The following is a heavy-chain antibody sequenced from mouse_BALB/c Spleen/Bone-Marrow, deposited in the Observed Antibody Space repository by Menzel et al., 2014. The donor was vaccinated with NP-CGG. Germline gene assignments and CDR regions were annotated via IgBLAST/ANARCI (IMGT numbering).Heavy chain of an antibody. J-gene: IGHJ3*01. Sequence: AQLQQPGAELVKPGASVKLSCTASGFNIKDTYMHWVKQRPEQGLEWIGRIDPANGNTKYDPKFQGKATITADTSSNTAYLQLSSLTSEDTAVYYCARNTQFAYWGQGTLVTVSA. CDR1: GFNIKDTY. CDR3: ARNTQFAY. CDR2: IDPANGNT. V-gene: IGHV14-3*02. D-gene: IGHD5-1-1*01.